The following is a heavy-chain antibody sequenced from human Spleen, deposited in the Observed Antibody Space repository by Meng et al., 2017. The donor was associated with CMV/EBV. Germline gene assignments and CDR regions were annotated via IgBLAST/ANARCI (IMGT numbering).Heavy chain of an antibody. CDR2: ISSSSSYI. Sequence: GGSLRLSCAASGFTFSSYAMSWVRQAPGKGLEWVSSISSSSSYIYYADSVKGRFTISRDNAKNSLYLQMNSLRAEDTAVYYCARAYCSSTSCYMREYYYYGMDVWGQGTTVTVSS. D-gene: IGHD2-2*02. J-gene: IGHJ6*02. CDR1: GFTFSSYA. CDR3: ARAYCSSTSCYMREYYYYGMDV. V-gene: IGHV3-21*01.